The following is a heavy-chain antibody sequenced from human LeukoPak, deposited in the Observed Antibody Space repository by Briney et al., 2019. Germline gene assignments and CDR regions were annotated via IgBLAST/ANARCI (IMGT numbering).Heavy chain of an antibody. D-gene: IGHD3-10*01. J-gene: IGHJ4*02. CDR3: ARVARTGIGELLRPLDK. Sequence: GGSLRLSCAASGFTFSRHGMHWVHQPPGKGLEWLTFIRHDGSYKFYADSVEGRFTVSRDNSKNTLYLQMNSLRSDDTAVYYCARVARTGIGELLRPLDKWGQGTLVSVSS. CDR2: IRHDGSYK. CDR1: GFTFSRHG. V-gene: IGHV3-30*02.